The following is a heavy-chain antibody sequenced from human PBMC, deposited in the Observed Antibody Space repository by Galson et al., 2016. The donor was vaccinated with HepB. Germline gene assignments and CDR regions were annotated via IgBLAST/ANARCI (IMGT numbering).Heavy chain of an antibody. Sequence: SETLSLTCSVSDDSVTSDSYYWTWIRQPPGKGLEWIGHIYYSGSTKYNPSLKSRVTMAVDTSKNQFSLTPSSVTTADTAVYFCATWLPYYFDFWGPGILVTVSA. CDR2: IYYSGST. J-gene: IGHJ4*02. V-gene: IGHV4-61*01. D-gene: IGHD3-10*01. CDR1: DDSVTSDSYY. CDR3: ATWLPYYFDF.